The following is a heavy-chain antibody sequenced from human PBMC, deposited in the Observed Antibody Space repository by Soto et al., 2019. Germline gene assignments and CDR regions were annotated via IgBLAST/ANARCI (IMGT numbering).Heavy chain of an antibody. CDR3: ARTYDFWSGYYTGGWFDP. V-gene: IGHV1-69*13. Sequence: SVKVSCKASGGTFSSYAISWARQAPGQGLEWMGGIIPIFGTANYAQKFQGRVTITADESTSTAYMELSSLRSEDTAVYYCARTYDFWSGYYTGGWFDPWGQGTLVTVSS. D-gene: IGHD3-3*01. J-gene: IGHJ5*02. CDR1: GGTFSSYA. CDR2: IIPIFGTA.